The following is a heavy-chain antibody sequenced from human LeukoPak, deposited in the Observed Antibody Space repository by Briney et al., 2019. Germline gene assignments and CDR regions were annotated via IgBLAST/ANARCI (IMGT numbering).Heavy chain of an antibody. V-gene: IGHV3-7*05. Sequence: PGRTLRLSCAVSGFTFSSQWMSWVRQAPGKGLEWVANIKPDGSEKYYVDSVKGRFTMSRDNGKNSLYLQMDSLRAEDTAVYYCARDYDWGQGTLVTVSS. CDR1: GFTFSSQW. CDR3: ARDYD. J-gene: IGHJ4*02. D-gene: IGHD3-16*01. CDR2: IKPDGSEK.